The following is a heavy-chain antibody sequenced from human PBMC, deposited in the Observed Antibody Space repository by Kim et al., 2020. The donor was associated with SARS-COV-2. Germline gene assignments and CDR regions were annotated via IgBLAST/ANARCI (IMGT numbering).Heavy chain of an antibody. J-gene: IGHJ4*02. Sequence: GGSLRLSCAASGFTFSSYGMHWVRQAPGKGLEWVAVISYDGSNKYYADSVKGRFTISRDNSKNTLYLQMNSLRAEDTAVYYCAKDFHIVGATSTDYWGQG. D-gene: IGHD1-26*01. CDR3: AKDFHIVGATSTDY. CDR1: GFTFSSYG. V-gene: IGHV3-30*18. CDR2: ISYDGSNK.